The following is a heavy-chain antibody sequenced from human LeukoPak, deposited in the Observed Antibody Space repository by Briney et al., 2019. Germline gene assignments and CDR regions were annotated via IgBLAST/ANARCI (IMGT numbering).Heavy chain of an antibody. J-gene: IGHJ4*02. Sequence: PGGSLRLSCAASGFTFSSYWMHWVRQAPGKGLVWVSRINSDGSSTSYADSVKGRFTISRDNAKNTLYLQMNSLRAEDTAVYYCARVKRITMIVDYWGQGTLVTVSS. CDR1: GFTFSSYW. V-gene: IGHV3-74*01. CDR2: INSDGSST. D-gene: IGHD3-22*01. CDR3: ARVKRITMIVDY.